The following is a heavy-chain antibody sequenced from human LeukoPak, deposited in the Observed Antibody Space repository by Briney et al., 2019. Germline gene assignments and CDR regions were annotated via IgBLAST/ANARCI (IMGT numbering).Heavy chain of an antibody. D-gene: IGHD6-13*01. J-gene: IGHJ5*02. CDR3: ARGSGIAAAAWFDP. V-gene: IGHV1-69*04. Sequence: SVKVSCKASGGTFSSYAISWVRQAPGQGLEWMGRIIPILGIANYAQKFQGRVTITADKSTSTAYMELSSLRSEDTAVYYCARGSGIAAAAWFDPWGQGTLVTVSS. CDR1: GGTFSSYA. CDR2: IIPILGIA.